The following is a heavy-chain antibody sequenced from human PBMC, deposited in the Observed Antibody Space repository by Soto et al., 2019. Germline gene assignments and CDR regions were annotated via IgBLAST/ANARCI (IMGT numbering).Heavy chain of an antibody. CDR3: ARDFFGISDTAMVPDAFDI. D-gene: IGHD5-18*01. Sequence: ASVKVPCKASGYTFTSYYMHWVRQAPGQGLEWMGIINPSGGSTSYAQKFQGRVTMTRDTSTSTVYMELSSLRSEDTAVYYCARDFFGISDTAMVPDAFDIWGQGTMVTVSS. J-gene: IGHJ3*02. V-gene: IGHV1-46*01. CDR2: INPSGGST. CDR1: GYTFTSYY.